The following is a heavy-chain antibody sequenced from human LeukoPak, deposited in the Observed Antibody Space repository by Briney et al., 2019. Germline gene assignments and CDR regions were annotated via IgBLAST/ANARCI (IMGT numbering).Heavy chain of an antibody. Sequence: SETLSLTCTVSGGSISSYYWSWIRQPPGKGLEWIGYIYYSESTNYNPPLKSRVTISVDTSKNQFSLKLSSVTAADTAVYYCARGRPDYYGSGSYYNGLAAGAGVHFDYWGQGTLVTVSS. V-gene: IGHV4-59*01. CDR1: GGSISSYY. CDR2: IYYSEST. J-gene: IGHJ4*02. D-gene: IGHD3-10*01. CDR3: ARGRPDYYGSGSYYNGLAAGAGVHFDY.